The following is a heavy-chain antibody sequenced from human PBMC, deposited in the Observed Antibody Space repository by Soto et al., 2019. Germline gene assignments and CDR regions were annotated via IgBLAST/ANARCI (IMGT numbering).Heavy chain of an antibody. J-gene: IGHJ4*02. CDR3: AKPLLTTVTTSGYDY. D-gene: IGHD4-17*01. Sequence: EVQLLESGGGLVQPGGSLRLSCAASGFTFSSYAMSWVRQAPGKGLEWVSAISGSGGSTYYADSVKGRFTISRDNSKNTLYLQMHSMRAEDTAVYYCAKPLLTTVTTSGYDYWGQGTLVTVSS. CDR1: GFTFSSYA. V-gene: IGHV3-23*01. CDR2: ISGSGGST.